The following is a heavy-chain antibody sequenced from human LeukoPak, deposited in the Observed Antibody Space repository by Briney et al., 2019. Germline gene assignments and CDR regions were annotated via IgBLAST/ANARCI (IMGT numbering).Heavy chain of an antibody. D-gene: IGHD6-6*01. Sequence: GGSLRLSCAASGFTFSPYGMNWVRQSPGMGLEWVSYISGSGGSTYYADSVKGRFTISRDNSKNTLYLQMNSLRAEDTAVYYCAKAKYSSSQEYYFDYWGQGTLVTVSS. CDR1: GFTFSPYG. V-gene: IGHV3-23*01. CDR2: ISGSGGST. CDR3: AKAKYSSSQEYYFDY. J-gene: IGHJ4*02.